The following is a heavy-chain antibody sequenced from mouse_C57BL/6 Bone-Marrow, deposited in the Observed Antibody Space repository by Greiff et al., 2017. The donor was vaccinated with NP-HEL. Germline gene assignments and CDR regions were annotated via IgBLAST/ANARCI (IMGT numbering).Heavy chain of an antibody. J-gene: IGHJ3*01. Sequence: EVHLVESGGDLVKPGGSLKLSCAASGFTFSSYGMSWVRQTPDKRLEWVATISSGGSYTYYPDSVKGRFTISRDNAKNTLYLQMSSLKSEDTAMYYCARPPLLRAWFAYWGQGTLVTVSA. V-gene: IGHV5-6*01. D-gene: IGHD1-2*01. CDR1: GFTFSSYG. CDR2: ISSGGSYT. CDR3: ARPPLLRAWFAY.